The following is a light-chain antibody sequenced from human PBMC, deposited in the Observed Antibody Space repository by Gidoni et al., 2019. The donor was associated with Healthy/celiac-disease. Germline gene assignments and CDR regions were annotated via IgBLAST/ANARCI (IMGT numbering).Light chain of an antibody. CDR3: QQRSNWPLT. V-gene: IGKV3-11*01. CDR1: QSVSSY. Sequence: EIVFTHSPATLSLSPGERATLSCRASQSVSSYLAWYQQKPGQAPRLLIYDASNRATGIPARCSGSGSGTDFTLTISSLEPEDFAVYYCQQRSNWPLTFGGGTKVEIK. CDR2: DAS. J-gene: IGKJ4*01.